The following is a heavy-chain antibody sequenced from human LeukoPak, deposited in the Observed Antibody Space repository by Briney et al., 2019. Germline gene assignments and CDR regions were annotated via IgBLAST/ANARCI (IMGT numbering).Heavy chain of an antibody. D-gene: IGHD3-10*01. Sequence: GGSLRLSCAASGFTFSNAWMSRVRQAPGKGLEWVGRINNDGSSTRYADSVKGRFTISRDNAKNTLYLQMNSLRAEDTAVYYCARVYYGSGSLHYYYYYMDVWGKGTTVTISS. CDR2: INNDGSST. J-gene: IGHJ6*03. V-gene: IGHV3-74*01. CDR1: GFTFSNAW. CDR3: ARVYYGSGSLHYYYYYMDV.